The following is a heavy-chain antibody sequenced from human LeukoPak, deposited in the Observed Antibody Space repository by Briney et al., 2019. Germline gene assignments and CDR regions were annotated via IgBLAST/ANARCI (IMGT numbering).Heavy chain of an antibody. D-gene: IGHD3-10*01. CDR2: IYYSGST. Sequence: PSETLSLTCTVSGGSISSYYWSWIRQPPGKGLEWIGYIYYSGSTNYNPSLKSRVTISVDTSKNQFSLKLSSVTAADTAVYYCARASRYGSGSYYNSWFDPWGQGTLVTVSS. J-gene: IGHJ5*02. V-gene: IGHV4-59*01. CDR1: GGSISSYY. CDR3: ARASRYGSGSYYNSWFDP.